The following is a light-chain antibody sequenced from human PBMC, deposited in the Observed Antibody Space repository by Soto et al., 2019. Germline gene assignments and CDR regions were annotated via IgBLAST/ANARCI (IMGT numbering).Light chain of an antibody. J-gene: IGKJ1*01. CDR1: QNIGND. Sequence: IQMTQSPSSLSVSVTDRVTITCRASQNIGNDLGWYQQRPGDAPELLLYGASTLRSGVPSRFSGSDSGTNYPLNINNLQPEDSATYFCLQDHTYPWTFGQGTKVEI. V-gene: IGKV1-6*02. CDR3: LQDHTYPWT. CDR2: GAS.